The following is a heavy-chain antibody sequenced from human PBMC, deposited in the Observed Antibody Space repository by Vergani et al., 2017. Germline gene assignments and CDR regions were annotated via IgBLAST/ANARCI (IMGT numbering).Heavy chain of an antibody. J-gene: IGHJ4*02. V-gene: IGHV3-30-3*01. CDR1: GFTFSSYA. CDR2: ISYDGSNK. CDR3: ARGYGDQDDY. Sequence: QVQLVESGGGVVQPGRSLRLSCTASGFTFSSYAMHWVRQAPGKGLEWVAVISYDGSNKYYADSVKGRFTISRDNSKNTLHLQMNSLRAEDTAVYYCARGYGDQDDYWGQGSLVTVSS. D-gene: IGHD4-17*01.